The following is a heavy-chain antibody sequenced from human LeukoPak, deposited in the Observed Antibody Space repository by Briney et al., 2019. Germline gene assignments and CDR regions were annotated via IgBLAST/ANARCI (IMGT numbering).Heavy chain of an antibody. CDR2: INWNGGST. CDR1: GFTFSSYA. CDR3: AKSFGPVIAAAGTGAD. Sequence: PGGSLRLSCAASGFTFSSYAMSWVRQAPGKGLGWVSGINWNGGSTGYADSVKGRFTISRDNSKNTLYLQMNSLRAEDTAVYYCAKSFGPVIAAAGTGADWGQGTLVTVSS. V-gene: IGHV3-23*01. D-gene: IGHD6-13*01. J-gene: IGHJ4*02.